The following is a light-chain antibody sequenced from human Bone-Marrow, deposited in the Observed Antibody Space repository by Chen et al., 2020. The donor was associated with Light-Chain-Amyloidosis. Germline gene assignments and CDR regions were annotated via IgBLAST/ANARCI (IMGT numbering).Light chain of an antibody. J-gene: IGKJ1*01. CDR1: QSIATY. V-gene: IGKV3-11*01. CDR3: QQRSSWPT. CDR2: DAS. Sequence: EIVLTQSPASLSLAPGERATLSCRASQSIATYLAWFQQRPGQPPRVLMYDASTRATGIPAGFSGSGSGTDFTLTVSSLEPEDFAVYYCQQRSSWPTFGQGTRVE.